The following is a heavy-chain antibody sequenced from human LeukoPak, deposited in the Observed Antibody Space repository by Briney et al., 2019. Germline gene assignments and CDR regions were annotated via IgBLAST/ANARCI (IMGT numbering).Heavy chain of an antibody. Sequence: PGGSLRLSCVASGFTFNSNAMSWVRQAPGKGLEWVSGISGNGGTTYYADSVKGRFTISRDNSKNTLFLQVNSLRAEDTAIYYCAKHAITAGLTYFDYWGQGTLVTVSS. CDR1: GFTFNSNA. CDR3: AKHAITAGLTYFDY. V-gene: IGHV3-23*01. CDR2: ISGNGGTT. J-gene: IGHJ4*02. D-gene: IGHD6-13*01.